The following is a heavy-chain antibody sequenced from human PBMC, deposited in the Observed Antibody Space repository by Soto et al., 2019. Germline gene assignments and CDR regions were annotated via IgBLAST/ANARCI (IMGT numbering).Heavy chain of an antibody. CDR1: GYTFTSYY. CDR3: ARDVGDYYDSSGYYDYFDY. J-gene: IGHJ4*02. CDR2: INPSGGST. Sequence: GASVKVSCKASGYTFTSYYMHWVRQAPGQGLEWMGIINPSGGSTSYAQKFQGRVTMTRDTSTSTVYMELSSLRSEDTAVYYCARDVGDYYDSSGYYDYFDYWGQGTLVTVSS. D-gene: IGHD3-22*01. V-gene: IGHV1-46*01.